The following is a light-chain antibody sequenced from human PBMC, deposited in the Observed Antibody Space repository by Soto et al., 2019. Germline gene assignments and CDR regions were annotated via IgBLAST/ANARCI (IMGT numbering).Light chain of an antibody. J-gene: IGLJ1*01. CDR2: DVS. Sequence: QSVLTQPASVSGSPGQSITISCTGASRDVGGYNYVSWYQQHPGKAPKLMIYDVSNRPSGVFNRFSGSKSGNTASLTISGLQAEDEADYYCSSYTSSSTLYVFGTGTKVTVL. V-gene: IGLV2-14*01. CDR3: SSYTSSSTLYV. CDR1: SRDVGGYNY.